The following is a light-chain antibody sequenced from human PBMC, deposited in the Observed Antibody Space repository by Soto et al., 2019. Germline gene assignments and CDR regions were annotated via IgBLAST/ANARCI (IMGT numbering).Light chain of an antibody. CDR1: QSISSSY. CDR2: GAS. V-gene: IGKV3-20*01. Sequence: EIVLTQSPGTLSLSPGKRATLSCRASQSISSSYLAWYQQRPGQAPRLLIYGASSRATGIPDRFSGSGSGTEFTLTISRLEPEDFATYYCQQTNSFPLTFGGGTKVDIK. J-gene: IGKJ4*01. CDR3: QQTNSFPLT.